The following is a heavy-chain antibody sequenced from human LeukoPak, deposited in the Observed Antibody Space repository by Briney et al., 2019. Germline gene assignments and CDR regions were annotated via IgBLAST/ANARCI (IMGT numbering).Heavy chain of an antibody. CDR3: ARAIAVAGYDAFDI. CDR1: GYTFTSYG. Sequence: ASVKVSCKASGYTFTSYGISWVRQAPGQGLEWMGWISAYNGNTNYAQKLQGRVTMTPDTSTSTAYMELRSLRSDDTAVYYCARAIAVAGYDAFDIWGQGTMVTVSS. CDR2: ISAYNGNT. V-gene: IGHV1-18*01. D-gene: IGHD6-19*01. J-gene: IGHJ3*02.